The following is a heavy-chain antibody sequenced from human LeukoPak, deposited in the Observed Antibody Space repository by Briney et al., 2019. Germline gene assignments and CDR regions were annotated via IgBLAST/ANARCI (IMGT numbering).Heavy chain of an antibody. CDR1: GGSFSGYY. CDR3: AKGFCSSASCHFFDY. CDR2: INHSGST. D-gene: IGHD2-2*01. Sequence: SETLSLTCAVYGGSFSGYYWSWIRQPPGKGLEWIGEINHSGSTNYNPSLKGRATISMDESKNRFSLNLASVTAADTAMYYCAKGFCSSASCHFFDYWGQGILVTVSS. V-gene: IGHV4-34*01. J-gene: IGHJ4*02.